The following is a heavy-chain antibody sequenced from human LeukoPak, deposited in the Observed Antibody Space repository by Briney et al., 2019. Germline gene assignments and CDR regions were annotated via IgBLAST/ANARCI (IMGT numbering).Heavy chain of an antibody. J-gene: IGHJ3*02. CDR3: ANVEMATIGAFDI. Sequence: AGGSLRLSCAASGFTLGSYAMSWVRQAQGKGLEWVSDISGSGGSTYYADSVKGRFTISRDNSKNTLYLQMNSLRAEDTAVYYCANVEMATIGAFDIWGQGTMVTVSS. CDR2: ISGSGGST. CDR1: GFTLGSYA. D-gene: IGHD5-24*01. V-gene: IGHV3-23*01.